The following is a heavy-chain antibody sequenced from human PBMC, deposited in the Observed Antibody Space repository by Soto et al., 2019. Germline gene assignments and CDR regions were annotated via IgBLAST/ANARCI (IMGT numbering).Heavy chain of an antibody. CDR1: GGSISSSSYY. V-gene: IGHV4-39*01. CDR3: ARISWVRGVIVRWFDP. J-gene: IGHJ5*02. D-gene: IGHD3-10*01. Sequence: SETLSLTSTVSGGSISSSSYYWGWIRQPPGKGLEWIGSIYYSGSTYYNPSLKSRVTISVDTSKNQFSLKLSSVTAADTAVYYCARISWVRGVIVRWFDPWGQGTLVTVSS. CDR2: IYYSGST.